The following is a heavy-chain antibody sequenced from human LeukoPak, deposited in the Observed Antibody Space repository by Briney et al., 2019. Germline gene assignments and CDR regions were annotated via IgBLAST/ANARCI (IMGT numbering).Heavy chain of an antibody. CDR3: ARDAPWAD. D-gene: IGHD7-27*01. CDR1: GYTFTRYA. CDR2: INTNTGNP. J-gene: IGHJ4*02. V-gene: IGHV7-4-1*02. Sequence: ASVKVSCKASGYTFTRYAINWVRQAPGQGLECMGWINTNTGNPTYAQGFTGRFVFSLDTSVSTAYLQISSLKAEDTAVYYCARDAPWADWGQGTLVTVSS.